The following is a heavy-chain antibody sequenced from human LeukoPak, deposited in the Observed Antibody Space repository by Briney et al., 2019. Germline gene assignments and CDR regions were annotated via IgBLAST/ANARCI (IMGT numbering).Heavy chain of an antibody. D-gene: IGHD1-26*01. J-gene: IGHJ4*02. Sequence: GGSLRLSCTASGFTFSSYWMHWVRQTPGKGLVWVSRIDNDGSCTNNADSVKGRFTVSRDNAKNTLYLQMNSLGAEDTAVYYCARSRGGGSYALDYWAQGTLVIVSS. V-gene: IGHV3-74*01. CDR2: IDNDGSCT. CDR3: ARSRGGGSYALDY. CDR1: GFTFSSYW.